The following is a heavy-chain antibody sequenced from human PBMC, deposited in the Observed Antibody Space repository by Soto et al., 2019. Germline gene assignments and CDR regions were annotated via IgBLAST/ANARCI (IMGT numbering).Heavy chain of an antibody. CDR1: GGSINSAGYH. J-gene: IGHJ4*02. CDR2: IYYTGGT. CDR3: ARERAVVRPFYFDS. Sequence: QVQLQESGPGLVKPSETLSLTCAVFGGSINSAGYHWTWIRQYPGKGLEWIGYIYYTGGTHYNPSLESSVTISIDSSKKKFSLKLTSVIAADTAVYYCARERAVVRPFYFDSWGQGTLVTVSS. V-gene: IGHV4-31*11.